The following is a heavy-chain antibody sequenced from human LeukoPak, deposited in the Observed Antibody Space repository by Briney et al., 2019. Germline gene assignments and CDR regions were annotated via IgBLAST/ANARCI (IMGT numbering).Heavy chain of an antibody. CDR1: GYTFTGYY. V-gene: IGHV1-2*02. J-gene: IGHJ4*02. D-gene: IGHD5-12*01. Sequence: ASVKVSCKASGYTFTGYYMHWVRQAPGQGLEWMGWINPNSGGTNYAQKFQGRVTMTRDTSISTAYMELSRLRSDDTAVYYCARWGRAVATTAGADYWGQGTLVTASS. CDR2: INPNSGGT. CDR3: ARWGRAVATTAGADY.